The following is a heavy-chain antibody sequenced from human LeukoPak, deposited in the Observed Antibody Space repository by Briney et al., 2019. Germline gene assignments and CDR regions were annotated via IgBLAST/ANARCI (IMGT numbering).Heavy chain of an antibody. CDR1: GYTFTSYD. D-gene: IGHD6-13*01. Sequence: ASVKVSCKASGYTFTSYDINWVRQATGQGLEWMGWMNPNSGNTGYAQKFQGRATMTRNTSISTAYMELSSLRSEDTAVYYCARGSIAAASNFDYWGQGTLVTVSS. CDR2: MNPNSGNT. J-gene: IGHJ4*02. V-gene: IGHV1-8*01. CDR3: ARGSIAAASNFDY.